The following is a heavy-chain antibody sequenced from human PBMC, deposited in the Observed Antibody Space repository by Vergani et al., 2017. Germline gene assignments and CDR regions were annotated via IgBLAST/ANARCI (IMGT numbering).Heavy chain of an antibody. J-gene: IGHJ4*02. V-gene: IGHV3-23*01. CDR1: GFTFSSYA. CDR3: AKDQVVRGMGLVILPYFDY. D-gene: IGHD3/OR15-3a*01. Sequence: EVQLLESGGGLVQPGGSLRLSCAASGFTFSSYAMSWVRQAPGKGLEWVSAISGSGGSTYYADSVKGRFTISRDNSKNTLYLQMNSLRAEDTAVYYCAKDQVVRGMGLVILPYFDYWGQGTLVTVSS. CDR2: ISGSGGST.